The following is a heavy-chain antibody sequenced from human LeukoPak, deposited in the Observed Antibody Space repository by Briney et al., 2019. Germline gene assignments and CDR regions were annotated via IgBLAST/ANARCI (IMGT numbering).Heavy chain of an antibody. D-gene: IGHD3-16*01. CDR1: GFTFSSYA. V-gene: IGHV3-30-3*01. J-gene: IGHJ4*02. Sequence: GRSLRLSCAASGFTFSSYAMHWVRQAPGKGLEWVAVISYDGSNKYYADSVKGRFTISRDNSKNTLYLQMSSLRVADTAVYYCAKGAGGSYYDNWGRGTLVTVSS. CDR3: AKGAGGSYYDN. CDR2: ISYDGSNK.